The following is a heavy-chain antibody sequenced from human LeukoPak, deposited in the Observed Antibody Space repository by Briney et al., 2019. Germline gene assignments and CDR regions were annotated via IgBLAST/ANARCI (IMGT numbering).Heavy chain of an antibody. CDR2: IYSGGST. J-gene: IGHJ4*02. CDR3: ARVGESHSGYYFDF. V-gene: IGHV3-53*04. CDR1: GFTVSRNY. D-gene: IGHD3-10*01. Sequence: GGSLRLSCAASGFTVSRNYMSWVRQAPGKGLEWVSVIYSGGSTYYADSVKGRFTISRHNSKNTLYLQMNSLRAEDTAVYYCARVGESHSGYYFDFWCQGTLVTVSS.